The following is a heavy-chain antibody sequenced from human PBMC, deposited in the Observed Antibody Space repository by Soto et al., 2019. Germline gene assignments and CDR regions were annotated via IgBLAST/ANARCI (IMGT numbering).Heavy chain of an antibody. CDR2: IKQDETEK. V-gene: IGHV3-7*05. Sequence: EVQLVESGGGLVQPGGSLRLSCADSGFTFSSYWMSWVRQAPGKGLEWVANIKQDETEKYYVDSVKGRFAISRDNGKNTLYLQMNSLRAEDTAVYYCARVRTENYCGMDVWGQGTTVTVSS. CDR3: ARVRTENYCGMDV. J-gene: IGHJ6*02. CDR1: GFTFSSYW.